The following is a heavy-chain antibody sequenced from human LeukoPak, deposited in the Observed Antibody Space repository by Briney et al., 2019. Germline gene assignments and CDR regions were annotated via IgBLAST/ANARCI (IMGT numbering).Heavy chain of an antibody. J-gene: IGHJ4*02. CDR2: MQSTGNS. D-gene: IGHD5-18*01. CDR3: ARDRQHSYGRYFDH. Sequence: SETLSLTCTVSGGSISTYHWNWIRKSPEKGLEWIGYMQSTGNSNYNPSLKSRVTMSVDMSRNQIVLNLSSVTPAGTAVYFCARDRQHSYGRYFDHWGQGILVTVSS. V-gene: IGHV4-59*01. CDR1: GGSISTYH.